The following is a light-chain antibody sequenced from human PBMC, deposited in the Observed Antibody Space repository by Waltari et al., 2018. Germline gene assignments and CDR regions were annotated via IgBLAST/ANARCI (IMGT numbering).Light chain of an antibody. V-gene: IGLV2-23*02. CDR2: EDS. Sequence: QSALSQPVSVSASPGQSITISCTGTNTDVGNSEIVSWYQQYPGKAPKLLIFEDSRRPPGISARFSGSKSGNTASLTITGLQADDEADYYCCSYAGSSTVYIFGTGTKVTV. CDR1: NTDVGNSEI. J-gene: IGLJ1*01. CDR3: CSYAGSSTVYI.